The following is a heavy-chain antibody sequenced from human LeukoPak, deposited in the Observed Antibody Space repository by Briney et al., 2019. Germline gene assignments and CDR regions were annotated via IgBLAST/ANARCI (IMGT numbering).Heavy chain of an antibody. CDR2: ISTSSSYI. CDR3: ARDRVGDTDY. CDR1: GFTFSRNS. D-gene: IGHD1-26*01. J-gene: IGHJ4*02. V-gene: IGHV3-21*04. Sequence: GGSLRLSCAGSGFTFSRNSMNWVRQAPGKGLEWVSSISTSSSYIYYADSVKGRFTISRDDAKKSLYLQMNSLRVEDTAVYYCARDRVGDTDYWGQGTLVTVSS.